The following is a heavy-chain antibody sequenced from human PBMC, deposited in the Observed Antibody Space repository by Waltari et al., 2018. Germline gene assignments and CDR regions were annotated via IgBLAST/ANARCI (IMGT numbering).Heavy chain of an antibody. J-gene: IGHJ6*02. CDR1: GFSFRSSE. V-gene: IGHV3-48*03. Sequence: EAQLVESGGGLVQPGGSLRLYCAASGFSFRSSEWNWVRQAPGKGLEWISYISDSDNSKFYAESVKGRFTVSRDNAKNSLHLEMNSLRAEDTATYYCVRDGLGSGRTRVDVWGQGTTVIVSS. CDR2: ISDSDNSK. CDR3: VRDGLGSGRTRVDV. D-gene: IGHD2-2*01.